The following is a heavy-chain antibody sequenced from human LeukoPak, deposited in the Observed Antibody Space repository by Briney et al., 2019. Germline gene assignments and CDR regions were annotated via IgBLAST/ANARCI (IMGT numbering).Heavy chain of an antibody. CDR2: IYTSGST. D-gene: IGHD3-10*01. CDR1: GGSISSYY. CDR3: ARDGMVRGASYNWFDP. Sequence: SETLSLTCTVSGGSISSYYRSWIRQPAGKGLEWIGRIYTSGSTNYNPSLKSRVTMSVDTSKNQFSLKLSSVTAADTAAYYCARDGMVRGASYNWFDPWGQGTLVTVSS. V-gene: IGHV4-4*07. J-gene: IGHJ5*02.